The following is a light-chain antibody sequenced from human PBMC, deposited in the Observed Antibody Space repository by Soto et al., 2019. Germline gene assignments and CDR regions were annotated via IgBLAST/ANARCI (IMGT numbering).Light chain of an antibody. V-gene: IGKV1-39*01. CDR2: AAS. CDR1: QSISSY. Sequence: DIQMTQSPSSLSASVGYRVTITCRASQSISSYLNWYQQKPGKAPKLLIYAASSLQSGVPSRFSGSGSGTDFTLTISSLQPEDFATYXXXXXXXTPRTFGQGTKVDIK. J-gene: IGKJ1*01. CDR3: XXXXXTPRT.